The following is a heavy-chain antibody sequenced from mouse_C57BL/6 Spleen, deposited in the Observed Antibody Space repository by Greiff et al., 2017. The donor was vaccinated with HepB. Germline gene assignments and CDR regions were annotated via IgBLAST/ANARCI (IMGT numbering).Heavy chain of an antibody. J-gene: IGHJ3*01. Sequence: QVQLQQPGAELVRPGTSVKLSCKASGYTFTSYWMHWVKQRPGQGLEWIGVIDPSDSYTNYNQKFKGKATLTVDTSSSTAYMQLSSLTSEDSAVYYCAREPGTYSNYAWFAYWGQGTLVTVSA. D-gene: IGHD2-5*01. V-gene: IGHV1-59*01. CDR1: GYTFTSYW. CDR2: IDPSDSYT. CDR3: AREPGTYSNYAWFAY.